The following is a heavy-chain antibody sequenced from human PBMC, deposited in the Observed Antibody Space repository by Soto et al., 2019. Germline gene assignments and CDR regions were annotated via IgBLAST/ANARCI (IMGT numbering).Heavy chain of an antibody. V-gene: IGHV3-33*05. CDR2: TSYDGTNN. D-gene: IGHD2-21*02. CDR1: GITFRSYV. Sequence: QVQLVESGGGVVQPGTSLRLSCVGSGITFRSYVIHWVRQAPGKGLEWVALTSYDGTNNFDGDSVKGPFTISRHNSRNTVELQRDSLRFEDTAFYYCARWVTTGGLDVWGQGTLVSVSS. CDR3: ARWVTTGGLDV. J-gene: IGHJ4*02.